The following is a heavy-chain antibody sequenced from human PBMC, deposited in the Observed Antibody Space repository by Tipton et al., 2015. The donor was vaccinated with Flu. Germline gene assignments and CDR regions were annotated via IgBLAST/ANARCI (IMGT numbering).Heavy chain of an antibody. CDR1: GGSISSSSYY. V-gene: IGHV4-39*07. J-gene: IGHJ5*02. CDR2: IYYSGST. CDR3: ASGPVNSTLWFDP. D-gene: IGHD4-17*01. Sequence: TLSLTCTVSGGSISSSSYYWGWIRQPPGKGLEWIGSIYYSGSTYYNPSLKSRVTISVDTSKNQFSLKLSSVTAADTAVYYCASGPVNSTLWFDPWGQGTLVTVSS.